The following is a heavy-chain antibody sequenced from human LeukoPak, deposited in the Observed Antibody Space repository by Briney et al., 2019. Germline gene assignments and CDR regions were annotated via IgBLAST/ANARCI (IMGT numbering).Heavy chain of an antibody. Sequence: ASVKVSCKTSGYTFTGYYMHWVRQAPGQGLEWMGRINPNSGGTNYAQKFQGRVTMTRDTSISTAYMELSRLRSDDTAVYYCALQYSSSWYGYFDYWGQGTLVTVSS. CDR2: INPNSGGT. CDR1: GYTFTGYY. D-gene: IGHD6-13*01. V-gene: IGHV1-2*06. CDR3: ALQYSSSWYGYFDY. J-gene: IGHJ4*02.